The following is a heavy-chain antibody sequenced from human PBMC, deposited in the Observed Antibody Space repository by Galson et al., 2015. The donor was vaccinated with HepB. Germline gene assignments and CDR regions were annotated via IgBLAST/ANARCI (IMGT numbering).Heavy chain of an antibody. CDR1: GFTFSSYW. D-gene: IGHD2-2*01. CDR3: ARVRWPGAPAAGKLADY. Sequence: SLRLSCAASGFTFSSYWMHWVRQAPGKGLIWVSRINSDGSNTRYADSVKGRFTISRDNAKKMLYLQMNSLRAEDTAVYYCARVRWPGAPAAGKLADYWGQGTLVTVSS. V-gene: IGHV3-74*01. J-gene: IGHJ4*02. CDR2: INSDGSNT.